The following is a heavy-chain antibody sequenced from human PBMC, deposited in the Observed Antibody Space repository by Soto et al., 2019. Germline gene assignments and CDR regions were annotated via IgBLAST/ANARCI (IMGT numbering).Heavy chain of an antibody. CDR1: GCTHSSYA. J-gene: IGHJ5*01. CDR2: IIPIFGTA. CDR3: ATDTSMFRGRIADTPWFDS. V-gene: IGHV1-69*13. D-gene: IGHD3-10*01. Sequence: SVKVSCKASGCTHSSYAFTCVRQARGKGLEWMGRIIPIFGTANYAQQFQGRVTITADESTGTVYMDLRSLRSEDTAMYYCATDTSMFRGRIADTPWFDSWGQGTLVTVSS.